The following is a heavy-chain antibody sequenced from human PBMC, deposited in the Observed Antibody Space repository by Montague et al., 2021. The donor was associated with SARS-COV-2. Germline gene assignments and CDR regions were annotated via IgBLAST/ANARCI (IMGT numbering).Heavy chain of an antibody. Sequence: SETLSLTCSVSGGSTSNYYWTWIRQSPGKGLQWIGYIFYTGSKKFNPSLKTRVPMSLDASKNHFSLRLSAVTAADTARYYCARAHNICFIAKCVNDFDLWGLGTLVTVSS. CDR2: IFYTGSK. CDR3: ARAHNICFIAKCVNDFDL. D-gene: IGHD1-1*01. J-gene: IGHJ4*02. CDR1: GGSTSNYY. V-gene: IGHV4-59*01.